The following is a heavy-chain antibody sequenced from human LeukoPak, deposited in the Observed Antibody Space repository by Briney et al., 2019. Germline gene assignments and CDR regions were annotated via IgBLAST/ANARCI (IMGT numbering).Heavy chain of an antibody. CDR2: INHSGST. Sequence: SETLSLTCAVYGGSFSGYYWSWIRQPPGKGLEWIGEINHSGSTNYNPSLKSRVTIPVDTSKNQFSLKLSSVTAADTAVYYCARPRWRPGAFDIWGQGTMVTVSS. V-gene: IGHV4-34*01. J-gene: IGHJ3*02. D-gene: IGHD4-23*01. CDR3: ARPRWRPGAFDI. CDR1: GGSFSGYY.